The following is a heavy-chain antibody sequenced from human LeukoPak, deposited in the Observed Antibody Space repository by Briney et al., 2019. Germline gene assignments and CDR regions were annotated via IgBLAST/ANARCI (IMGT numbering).Heavy chain of an antibody. Sequence: SVKVSCKASGGTFSSYAISWVRQAPGQGLEWMGGIIPIFGTANYAQKFQGRVTITADESTSTAYMELSSLRSEDTAVYYCARDERPRGLEFDYWGQGTLVTVSS. CDR2: IIPIFGTA. V-gene: IGHV1-69*01. CDR3: ARDERPRGLEFDY. D-gene: IGHD3-3*01. J-gene: IGHJ4*02. CDR1: GGTFSSYA.